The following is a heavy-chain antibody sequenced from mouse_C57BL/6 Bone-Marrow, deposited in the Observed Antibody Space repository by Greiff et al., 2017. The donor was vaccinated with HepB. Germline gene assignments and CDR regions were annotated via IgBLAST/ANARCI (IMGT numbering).Heavy chain of an antibody. J-gene: IGHJ2*01. D-gene: IGHD3-2*02. Sequence: QVQLQQPGAELVRPGSSVKLSCKASGYTFTSYWMDWVKQRPGQGLEWIGNIYPSDSETHYNQKFKDKATLTVDKSSSTAYMQLSSLTSEDSAVYYCARSHSSGPYYFDYWGQGTTLTVSS. CDR2: IYPSDSET. V-gene: IGHV1-61*01. CDR3: ARSHSSGPYYFDY. CDR1: GYTFTSYW.